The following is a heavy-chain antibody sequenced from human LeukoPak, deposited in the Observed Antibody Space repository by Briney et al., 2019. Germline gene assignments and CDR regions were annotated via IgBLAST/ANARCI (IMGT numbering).Heavy chain of an antibody. J-gene: IGHJ1*01. Sequence: GGSLRLSCAASGLNFNIYAMTWVRQAPGKGLEWVSLIRSNGSKTYYGDSVQGRFTISRDNSKKILYLQMSGLRAEDTATYYCAVGSDCSSWGQAPWSPSPQ. CDR2: IRSNGSKT. D-gene: IGHD2-21*02. CDR1: GLNFNIYA. V-gene: IGHV3-23*01. CDR3: AVGSDCSS.